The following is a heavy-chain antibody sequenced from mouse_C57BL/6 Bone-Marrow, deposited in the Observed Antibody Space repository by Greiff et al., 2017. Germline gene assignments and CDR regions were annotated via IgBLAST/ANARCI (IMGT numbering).Heavy chain of an antibody. Sequence: VHLVESGAELARPGASVKLSCKASGYTFTSYGISWVKQRTGQGLEWIGEIYPRSGNTYYNEKFKGKATLTADKSSSTAYMELRSLTSEDSAVYFCARGDYDWFAYWGQGTLVTVSA. V-gene: IGHV1-81*01. CDR1: GYTFTSYG. D-gene: IGHD2-4*01. J-gene: IGHJ3*01. CDR2: IYPRSGNT. CDR3: ARGDYDWFAY.